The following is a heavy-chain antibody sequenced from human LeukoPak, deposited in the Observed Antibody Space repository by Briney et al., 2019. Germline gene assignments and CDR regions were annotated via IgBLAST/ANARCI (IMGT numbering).Heavy chain of an antibody. CDR1: GFTFNTYA. V-gene: IGHV3-23*01. Sequence: GGSLRLSCAASGFTFNTYAMYWVRQAAGKGLEWVSGISGNDITTSYADSVKGRFTISRDNSKNTLYLQMNSLRGEDAAVYYCAKGRAGVTMVTHSFDSWGQGTLVTVSS. CDR3: AKGRAGVTMVTHSFDS. CDR2: ISGNDITT. D-gene: IGHD4-17*01. J-gene: IGHJ4*02.